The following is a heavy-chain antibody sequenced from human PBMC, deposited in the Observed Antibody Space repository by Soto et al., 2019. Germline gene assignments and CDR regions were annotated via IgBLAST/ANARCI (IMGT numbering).Heavy chain of an antibody. CDR3: AKASGERYPESRVFDV. CDR2: ITDSGDVT. V-gene: IGHV3-23*01. CDR1: GFNFRNYA. Sequence: PGGSLRLSCAASGFNFRNYAMSWVRQAPGEGLEWVSVITDSGDVTLHADSVKGRFTISRDNSKNTLFLQMNSRRAEDTAIYYCAKASGERYPESRVFDVWGQGTRVTVSS. J-gene: IGHJ4*02. D-gene: IGHD1-1*01.